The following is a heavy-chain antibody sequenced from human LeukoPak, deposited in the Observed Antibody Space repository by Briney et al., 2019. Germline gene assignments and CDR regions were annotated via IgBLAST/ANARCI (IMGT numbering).Heavy chain of an antibody. J-gene: IGHJ4*02. CDR1: GFTFSSYG. CDR2: IKHDGSEK. D-gene: IGHD3-22*01. CDR3: AISSDFLARGY. Sequence: GGSLRLSCAASGFTFSSYGMHWVRQAPGKGLEWVANIKHDGSEKYYMDSVKGRFTISRDNAKNSLYLQMNSLRGEDTAVYYCAISSDFLARGYWGQGTLVTVSS. V-gene: IGHV3-7*01.